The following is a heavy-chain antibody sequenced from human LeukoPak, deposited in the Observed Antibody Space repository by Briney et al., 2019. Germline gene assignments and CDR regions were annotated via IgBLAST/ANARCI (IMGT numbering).Heavy chain of an antibody. D-gene: IGHD2-15*01. CDR3: ARDPPPPPYCSGGISCPGDYGMDV. V-gene: IGHV1-69*10. CDR2: IIPILGTA. CDR1: GGTFSIYA. Sequence: SVKVSCKASGGTFSIYAISWVRQAPGQGLEWMGGIIPILGTANYAQKFQGRVTITADKSTSTAYMELSSLRPEDTAVYYCARDPPPPPYCSGGISCPGDYGMDVWGKGTTVTVSS. J-gene: IGHJ6*04.